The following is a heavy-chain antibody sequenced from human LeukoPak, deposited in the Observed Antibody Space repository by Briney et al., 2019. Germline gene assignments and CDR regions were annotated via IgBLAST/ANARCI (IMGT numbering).Heavy chain of an antibody. V-gene: IGHV4-39*07. J-gene: IGHJ4*02. D-gene: IGHD3-3*01. Sequence: PSETLSLTCTVSGGSISSSSYYWGWIRQPPGKGLEWIGSIYYSGSTYYNPSLKGRVTISVDTSKNQFSLKLSSVTAADTAVYYCARDPYDFWSGSQKYYFDYWGQGTLVTVSS. CDR3: ARDPYDFWSGSQKYYFDY. CDR2: IYYSGST. CDR1: GGSISSSSYY.